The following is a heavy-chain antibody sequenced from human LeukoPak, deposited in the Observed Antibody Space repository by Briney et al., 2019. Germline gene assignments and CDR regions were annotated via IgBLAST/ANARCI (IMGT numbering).Heavy chain of an antibody. D-gene: IGHD5-18*01. J-gene: IGHJ4*02. CDR3: ARDLGYSYGKIDY. CDR1: GFTFSSYA. CDR2: ISSNGGST. Sequence: PGGSLRLFCAASGFTFSSYAMHWVRQAPGKGLEYVSAISSNGGSTYYANSVKGRFTISRDNSKNTLYLQMGSLRAEDMAVYYCARDLGYSYGKIDYWGQGTLVTVSS. V-gene: IGHV3-64*01.